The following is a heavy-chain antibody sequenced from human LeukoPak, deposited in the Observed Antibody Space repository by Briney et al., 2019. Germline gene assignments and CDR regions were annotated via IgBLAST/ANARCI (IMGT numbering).Heavy chain of an antibody. CDR1: GGSISSGDYY. CDR3: ARTNYYYYYMDV. CDR2: IYYSGST. J-gene: IGHJ6*03. V-gene: IGHV4-30-4*08. Sequence: SQTLSLTCTVSGGSISSGDYYWSWIRQPPGNGLESIGYIYYSGSTYYNPSLKSRVTISVDTSKNQFSLKLSSVAAADTAVYYCARTNYYYYYMDVWGKGTTVTVSS.